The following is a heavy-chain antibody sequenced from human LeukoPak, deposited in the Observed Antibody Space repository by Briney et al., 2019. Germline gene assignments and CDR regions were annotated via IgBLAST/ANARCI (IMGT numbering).Heavy chain of an antibody. V-gene: IGHV1-69*04. Sequence: GGSLRLSCAASGFTFSSYAISWVRQAPGQGLEWMGRIIPILGIANYAQKFQGRVTITADKSTSTAYMELSSLRSEDTAVYYCARGYYYDSSGPSFDYWGQGTLVTVSS. CDR1: GFTFSSYA. D-gene: IGHD3-22*01. CDR2: IIPILGIA. J-gene: IGHJ4*02. CDR3: ARGYYYDSSGPSFDY.